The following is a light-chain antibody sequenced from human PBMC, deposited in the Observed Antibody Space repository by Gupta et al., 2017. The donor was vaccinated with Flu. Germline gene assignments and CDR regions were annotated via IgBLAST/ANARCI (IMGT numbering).Light chain of an antibody. CDR1: QSLLHTNGYNY. V-gene: IGKV2-28*01. Sequence: DIVLTQSPLSLPVTPGEPASISCRSSQSLLHTNGYNYLDWYLQKPGQSPQLLIYLGSNRASGVPDRFSGSGSGTDFTLEISRVEAEDVGVYYCMQGIQKITFGQGTRLEIK. CDR3: MQGIQKIT. CDR2: LGS. J-gene: IGKJ5*01.